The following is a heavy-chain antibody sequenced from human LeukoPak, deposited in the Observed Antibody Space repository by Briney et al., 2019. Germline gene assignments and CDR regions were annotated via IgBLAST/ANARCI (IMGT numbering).Heavy chain of an antibody. J-gene: IGHJ1*01. V-gene: IGHV1-8*01. Sequence: ASVKVSCKASGYTFTSYDINWVRQATGQGLEWMGWMNPNSGNTGYAQKFQGRVTMTEDTSTDTAYMELSSLRSEDTAVYYCATGKERFAEYFQHWGQGTLVTASS. CDR3: ATGKERFAEYFQH. CDR1: GYTFTSYD. CDR2: MNPNSGNT.